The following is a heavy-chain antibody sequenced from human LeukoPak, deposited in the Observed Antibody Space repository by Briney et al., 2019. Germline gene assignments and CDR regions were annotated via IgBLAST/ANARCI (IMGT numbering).Heavy chain of an antibody. J-gene: IGHJ4*02. CDR3: ARDLQGGWYFDY. V-gene: IGHV4-39*07. D-gene: IGHD3-16*01. CDR2: IYYSGST. CDR1: GGSISSSSYY. Sequence: SETLSLTCTVSGGSISSSSYYWGWIRQPPGKGLEWIGSIYYSGSTYYNPSLKSRVTISVDRSKNQFSLKLSSVTAADTAVYYCARDLQGGWYFDYWGQGTLVTVSS.